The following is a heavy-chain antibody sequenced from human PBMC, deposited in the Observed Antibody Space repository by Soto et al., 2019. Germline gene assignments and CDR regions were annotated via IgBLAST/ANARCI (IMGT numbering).Heavy chain of an antibody. J-gene: IGHJ5*02. CDR2: IYWDDDK. CDR1: GFSLSTSGVG. D-gene: IGHD3-10*01. Sequence: QITLKESGPTLVKPTQTLTLTCTFSGFSLSTSGVGVGWISQPPGKALEWLALIYWDDDKRYSPSLKSRLTITKDTSKIQVVLTMTNMDPVDTARYYCAHRNITPWFDPWGQGTLVTVSS. CDR3: AHRNITPWFDP. V-gene: IGHV2-5*02.